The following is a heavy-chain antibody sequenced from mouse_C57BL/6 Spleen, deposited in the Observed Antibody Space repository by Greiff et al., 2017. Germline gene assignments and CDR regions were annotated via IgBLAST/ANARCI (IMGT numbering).Heavy chain of an antibody. J-gene: IGHJ3*01. V-gene: IGHV3-6*01. D-gene: IGHD6-1*01. CDR1: GYSITSGYY. Sequence: EVKLQESGPGLVKPSQSLSLTCSVTGYSITSGYYWNWIRQFPGNKLEWMGYISYDGSNNYNPSLKNRISITRDTSKNQFFLKLNSVTTEDTATYYCARGGSYWGFAYWGQGTLVTVSA. CDR2: ISYDGSN. CDR3: ARGGSYWGFAY.